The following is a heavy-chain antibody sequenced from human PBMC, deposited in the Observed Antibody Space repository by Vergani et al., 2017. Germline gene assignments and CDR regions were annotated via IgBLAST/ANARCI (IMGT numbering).Heavy chain of an antibody. CDR2: IKSDGSIT. CDR3: ARLSYDTTPYLQGGYDC. D-gene: IGHD3-22*01. V-gene: IGHV3-74*03. CDR1: GFSFHSYW. J-gene: IGHJ4*02. Sequence: DVHLAESGGGFFQPGGSLRLSCSASGFSFHSYWMHWVRQVPGKGLLWVSRIKSDGSITAYADSVKGRFTISRDNAQNTLYLQMNSLRAEDTAVYYCARLSYDTTPYLQGGYDCWGQGTLVSVSS.